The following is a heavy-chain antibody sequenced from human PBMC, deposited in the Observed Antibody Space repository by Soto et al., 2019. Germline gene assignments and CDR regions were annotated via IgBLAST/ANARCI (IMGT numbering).Heavy chain of an antibody. J-gene: IGHJ4*02. D-gene: IGHD2-2*01. CDR2: ISSSGGST. V-gene: IGHV3-23*01. CDR1: GFTFSSYA. Sequence: EVQLLESGGGLVQPGGSLRLSCAASGFTFSSYAMSWVRQAPGKGLECVSGISSSGGSTYYAGFVKGRFTISRDNSKNTLYLQINSVSADDTAAYYCAKPPSIPGWGQGTLVTVSS. CDR3: AKPPSIPG.